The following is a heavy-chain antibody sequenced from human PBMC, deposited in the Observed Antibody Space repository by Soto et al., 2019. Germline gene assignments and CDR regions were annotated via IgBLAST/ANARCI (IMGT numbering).Heavy chain of an antibody. CDR2: IKQDGSEK. D-gene: IGHD3-16*02. CDR3: ARVVGDYIWGSYRPIGGDY. Sequence: ESGGGLVQPGGSLRLSCAASGFTFSSYWMSWVRQAPGKGLEWVANIKQDGSEKYYVDSVKGRFTISRDNAKNSLYLQMNSLRAEDTAVYYCARVVGDYIWGSYRPIGGDYWGQGTLVTVSS. CDR1: GFTFSSYW. V-gene: IGHV3-7*01. J-gene: IGHJ4*02.